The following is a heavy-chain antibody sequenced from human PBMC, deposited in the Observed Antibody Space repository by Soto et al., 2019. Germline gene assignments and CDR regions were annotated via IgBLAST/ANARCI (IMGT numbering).Heavy chain of an antibody. V-gene: IGHV3-30*18. CDR2: ISYDGSNK. CDR3: AKDLSADIVVVVAADDAFDI. D-gene: IGHD2-15*01. J-gene: IGHJ3*02. Sequence: PGGSLRLSCAASGFTFSSYGMHRVRQAPGKGLEWVAVISYDGSNKYYADSVKGRFTISRDNSKNTLYLQMNSLRAEDTAVYYCAKDLSADIVVVVAADDAFDIWGQGTMVTVSS. CDR1: GFTFSSYG.